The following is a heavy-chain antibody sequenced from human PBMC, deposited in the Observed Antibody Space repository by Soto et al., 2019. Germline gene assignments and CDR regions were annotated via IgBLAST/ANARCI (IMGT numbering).Heavy chain of an antibody. J-gene: IGHJ4*02. CDR2: INTDGSDT. V-gene: IGHV3-74*01. Sequence: GASLILFCPASGFIFSSEWMDWVRQASGKGLVWVSRINTDGSDTRYADSVKGRFTISRDNAKNTVYLQMNSLRAEDTGVYYCVRDRPGSQEYFDYWGKGNMVTVSS. CDR3: VRDRPGSQEYFDY. CDR1: GFIFSSEW. D-gene: IGHD3-10*01.